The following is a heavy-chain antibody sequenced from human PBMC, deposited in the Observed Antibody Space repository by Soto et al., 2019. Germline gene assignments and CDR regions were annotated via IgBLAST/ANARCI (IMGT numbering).Heavy chain of an antibody. V-gene: IGHV3-23*01. D-gene: IGHD6-13*01. CDR2: ISGSGRST. CDR3: AKAQKDSSGWSELNY. J-gene: IGHJ4*02. Sequence: EVQLLESGGGWVQPGGSLRLSCAASGFTFSSYAMSWVRQAPGKGLEWVSAISGSGRSTYYADSVKGRFTISRDNSKNTLYLQMDSLRAEDTAVYYCAKAQKDSSGWSELNYWGQGTLVTVAS. CDR1: GFTFSSYA.